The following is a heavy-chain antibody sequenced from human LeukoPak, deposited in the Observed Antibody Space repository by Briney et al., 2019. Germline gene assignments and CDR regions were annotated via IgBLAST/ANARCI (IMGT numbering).Heavy chain of an antibody. D-gene: IGHD1-26*01. CDR3: AKDIGLKGSFDI. V-gene: IGHV3-23*01. CDR1: GLTFSCYA. CDR2: ISASGGST. J-gene: IGHJ3*02. Sequence: GGSLRLSCAASGLTFSCYAMSGVRQAPAKELDWVLAISASGGSTYYADSVKRRFTISRDNSKNTLYLQMNSLRAEDTAVYYCAKDIGLKGSFDIWGQGTMVTVSS.